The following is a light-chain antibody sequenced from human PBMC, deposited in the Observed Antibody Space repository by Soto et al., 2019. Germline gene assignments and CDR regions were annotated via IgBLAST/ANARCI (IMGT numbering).Light chain of an antibody. J-gene: IGKJ3*01. V-gene: IGKV3-11*01. CDR3: QQRSNWLIFT. CDR1: QSVSSY. Sequence: EIVLTQSPATLSLSPGERATLSCRASQSVSSYLAWYQQKPGQAPRLRIYDASNRATGIPARFSGSGSGTDFTLTISSLEPEDFAVYYCQQRSNWLIFTFGPGTKGDIK. CDR2: DAS.